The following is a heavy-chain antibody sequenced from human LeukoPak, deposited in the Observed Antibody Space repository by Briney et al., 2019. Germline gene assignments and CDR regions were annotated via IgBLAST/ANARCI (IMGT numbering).Heavy chain of an antibody. J-gene: IGHJ5*02. Sequence: SETLSLTCTVSGGSISSGDYYWSWIRQPPGKGLEWIGEINHSGSTNYNPSLKSRVTISVDTSKNQFSLKLSSVTAADTAVYYCARGGYCSSTSCYSALYNWFDPWGQGTLVTVSS. CDR2: INHSGST. CDR3: ARGGYCSSTSCYSALYNWFDP. D-gene: IGHD2-2*01. V-gene: IGHV4-39*07. CDR1: GGSISSGDYY.